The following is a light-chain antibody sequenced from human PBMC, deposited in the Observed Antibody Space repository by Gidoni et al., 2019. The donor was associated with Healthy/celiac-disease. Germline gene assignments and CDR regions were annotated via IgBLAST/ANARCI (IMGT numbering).Light chain of an antibody. CDR2: WAS. CDR3: QQYYSTPLP. V-gene: IGKV4-1*01. J-gene: IGKJ4*01. CDR1: QSVLYSSNNKNY. Sequence: DIVMTQSPDSLAASLGESATINCKSSQSVLYSSNNKNYLALYQQTPGQPPKLLIYWASTRESGVPDRFSGSGSVTYFTLTISSLHAEDVAVYYCQQYYSTPLPFGGGTKVEIK.